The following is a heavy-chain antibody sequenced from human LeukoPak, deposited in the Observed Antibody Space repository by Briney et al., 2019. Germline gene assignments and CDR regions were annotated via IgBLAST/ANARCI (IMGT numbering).Heavy chain of an antibody. CDR3: AKGAYDYIEIGYFDS. V-gene: IGHV3-30*04. J-gene: IGHJ4*02. Sequence: GGSLRLSCAASGFTFSSYAMHWVRQAPGKGLEWVAVISYDGSNKYYADSVKGRFTISRDTSKNTLFLQMNSLRAEDTAIYYCAKGAYDYIEIGYFDSWGQGTLVTVSS. CDR1: GFTFSSYA. CDR2: ISYDGSNK. D-gene: IGHD5-12*01.